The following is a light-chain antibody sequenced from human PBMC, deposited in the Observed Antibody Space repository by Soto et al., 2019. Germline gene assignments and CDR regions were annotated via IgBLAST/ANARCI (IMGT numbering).Light chain of an antibody. V-gene: IGKV3-15*01. CDR3: QQYNNWPET. CDR2: GAS. J-gene: IGKJ1*01. Sequence: EIVMTQSPATLSVSPGERATLSCRASQSVSSNLVWYQHKPGQAPRLLIHGASIRATGIPVRFSGSGSGTEFTLTISSLQSEDFAVYYCQQYNNWPETFGQGTKVEIK. CDR1: QSVSSN.